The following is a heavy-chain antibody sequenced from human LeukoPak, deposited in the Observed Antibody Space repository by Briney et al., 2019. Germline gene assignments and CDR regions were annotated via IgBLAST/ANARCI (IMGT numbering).Heavy chain of an antibody. CDR1: GFAFSNCW. D-gene: IGHD3-10*01. Sequence: PGGPLRLSCAASGFAFSNCWMNWVRQAPGKGLEWVANIKQDGSAKFYADSVKGRFTISRDNANNSLYLQMNSLRAEDTAVYYCARDRSLSGYWGQGTLVTVSS. J-gene: IGHJ4*02. CDR2: IKQDGSAK. CDR3: ARDRSLSGY. V-gene: IGHV3-7*03.